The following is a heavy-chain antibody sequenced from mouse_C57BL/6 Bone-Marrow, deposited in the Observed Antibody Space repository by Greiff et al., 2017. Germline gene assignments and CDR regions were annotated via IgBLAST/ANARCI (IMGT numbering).Heavy chain of an antibody. CDR3: ARSRGYGIATSDY. V-gene: IGHV1-52*01. CDR1: GYTFTSYW. D-gene: IGHD5-2*01. CDR2: IDPSDSET. J-gene: IGHJ2*01. Sequence: VQLQQPGAELVRPGSSVKLSCKASGYTFTSYWMHWVKQRPIQGLEWIGNIDPSDSETHYNQKFKDKATLTVDKSSSTAYMQLSSLTSEDSAVYDCARSRGYGIATSDYWGQGTTLTVSS.